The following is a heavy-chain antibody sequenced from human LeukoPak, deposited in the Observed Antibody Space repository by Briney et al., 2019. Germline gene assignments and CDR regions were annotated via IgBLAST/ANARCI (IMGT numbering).Heavy chain of an antibody. J-gene: IGHJ4*02. CDR1: GGTFSSYA. CDR3: ARGGQLLYYY. D-gene: IGHD2-2*02. V-gene: IGHV1-8*02. CDR2: MNPNSGNT. Sequence: ASVKVSCKASGGTFSSYAINWVRQATGQGLEWMGWMNPNSGNTGYAQKFQGRVTMTRNTSISTAYMELSSLRSEDTAVYYCARGGQLLYYYWGQGTLVTVSS.